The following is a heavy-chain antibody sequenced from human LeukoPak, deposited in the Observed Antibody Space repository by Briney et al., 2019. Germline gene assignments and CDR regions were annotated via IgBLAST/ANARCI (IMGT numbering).Heavy chain of an antibody. J-gene: IGHJ2*01. Sequence: SETLSLTCTVSGGSISSYYWSWIRQPAGKGLEWIGRIYTSGSTNYNPSLKSRVTMTVDTSKNQFSLKLSSVTAADTAVYYCARSYDSSGYYIFDLWGRGTLVTVSS. CDR1: GGSISSYY. CDR2: IYTSGST. D-gene: IGHD3-22*01. V-gene: IGHV4-4*07. CDR3: ARSYDSSGYYIFDL.